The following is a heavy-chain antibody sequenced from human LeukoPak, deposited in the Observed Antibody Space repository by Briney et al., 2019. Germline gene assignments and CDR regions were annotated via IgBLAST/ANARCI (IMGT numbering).Heavy chain of an antibody. J-gene: IGHJ4*02. CDR2: IYSGGST. CDR3: ARHDSSGYYFDY. CDR1: GFTVSSNY. D-gene: IGHD3-22*01. Sequence: GGSLRLSCAASGFTVSSNYMSWVRQAPGKGLEWVSVIYSGGSTYYADSVKGRFTISRDNSKNTLYLQMNSLRAEDTAVYYCARHDSSGYYFDYWGQRTLVTVSS. V-gene: IGHV3-53*01.